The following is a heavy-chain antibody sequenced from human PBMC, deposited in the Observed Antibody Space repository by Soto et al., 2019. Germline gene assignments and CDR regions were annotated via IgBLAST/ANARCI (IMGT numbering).Heavy chain of an antibody. CDR2: INAGNGNT. Sequence: QVQLVQSGAEEKKPGASVKVSCKASGYTFTSYAMHWVRQAPGQRLEWMGWINAGNGNTKYSQKFQGRVTITRDTSASTAYRELSGLRSEEPAVYYCAGGFVVVTALDYWGQGTRVTVSS. J-gene: IGHJ4*02. CDR3: AGGFVVVTALDY. D-gene: IGHD2-21*02. CDR1: GYTFTSYA. V-gene: IGHV1-3*05.